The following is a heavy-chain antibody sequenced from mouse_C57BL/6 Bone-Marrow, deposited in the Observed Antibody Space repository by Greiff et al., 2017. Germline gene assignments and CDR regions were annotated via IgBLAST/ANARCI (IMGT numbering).Heavy chain of an antibody. CDR3: ARRGGYDYDYFDY. CDR2: IYWGDDK. D-gene: IGHD2-4*01. CDR1: GFSLSTSGMG. J-gene: IGHJ2*01. V-gene: IGHV8-12*01. Sequence: QVQLKESGPGILQSSQTLSLTCSFSGFSLSTSGMGVSWIRQPSGKGLEWLAHIYWGDDKRYNPPLKSRLTISKDTSRNQVFLKITSVDTADTATYYCARRGGYDYDYFDYWGQGTTLTVSS.